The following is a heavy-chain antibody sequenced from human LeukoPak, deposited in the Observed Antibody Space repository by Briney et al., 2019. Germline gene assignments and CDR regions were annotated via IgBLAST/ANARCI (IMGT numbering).Heavy chain of an antibody. D-gene: IGHD2-15*01. CDR2: ISGSGGST. J-gene: IGHJ4*02. CDR3: AKDDSLVVVAATFDY. CDR1: GFTFSSYA. V-gene: IGHV3-23*01. Sequence: PGGSLRLSCAASGFTFSSYAMSWVRQAPGKGLEWVSAISGSGGSTYYADSVKGRFTISRDNSKNTLYLQMNSLRAEDTAVYYCAKDDSLVVVAATFDYWGQGTLVTVSS.